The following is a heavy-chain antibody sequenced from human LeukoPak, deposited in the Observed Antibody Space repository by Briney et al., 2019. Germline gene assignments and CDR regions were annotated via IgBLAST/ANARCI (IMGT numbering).Heavy chain of an antibody. V-gene: IGHV3-23*01. D-gene: IGHD2-15*01. Sequence: GGSLRLSCTASGFTLSSYEMTWIRQAPGQGLEWVSSITGSTRTTYYADSVKGRFTISRDNSRNTLYLQMNSLGAEDTAIYYCAKDQLNRFCSSGSCSVTHDFWGQGTLVTVSS. CDR1: GFTLSSYE. CDR3: AKDQLNRFCSSGSCSVTHDF. J-gene: IGHJ4*02. CDR2: ITGSTRTT.